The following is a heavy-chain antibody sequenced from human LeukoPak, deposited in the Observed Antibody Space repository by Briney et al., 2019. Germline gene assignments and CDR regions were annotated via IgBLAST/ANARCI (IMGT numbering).Heavy chain of an antibody. V-gene: IGHV1-69*04. Sequence: SVKVSCKASGGTFSSYAISWVRQAPGQGLEWMGRIISILGIPNYAQKFQGRVTIAADRSTSTAYMELRSLRSDDTAMYYCARGGSVPAAISAFDIWGQGTMVTVSS. CDR3: ARGGSVPAAISAFDI. J-gene: IGHJ3*02. D-gene: IGHD2-2*02. CDR1: GGTFSSYA. CDR2: IISILGIP.